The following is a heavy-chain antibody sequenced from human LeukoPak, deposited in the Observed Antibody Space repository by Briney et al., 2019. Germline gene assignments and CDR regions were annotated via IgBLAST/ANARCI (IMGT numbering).Heavy chain of an antibody. Sequence: GESLKISCKGSGYSFTSYWIGWVRQMPGKGLEWMGIIYPGDSDTRYSPSFQGQVTISADKSISTAYLQWSGLKASDTAMYYCARHRGGSGSYYNVFVYWGQGTLVTVSS. CDR2: IYPGDSDT. CDR3: ARHRGGSGSYYNVFVY. D-gene: IGHD3-10*01. CDR1: GYSFTSYW. V-gene: IGHV5-51*01. J-gene: IGHJ4*02.